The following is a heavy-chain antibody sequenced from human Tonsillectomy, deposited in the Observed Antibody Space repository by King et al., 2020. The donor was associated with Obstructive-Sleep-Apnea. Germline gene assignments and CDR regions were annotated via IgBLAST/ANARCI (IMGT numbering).Heavy chain of an antibody. J-gene: IGHJ5*02. CDR3: ARDEGYSYASGWFDP. CDR2: ITSSSSSK. Sequence: VPLVESGGGLIKPGGSLTLSCAASGFTFSSYSMSWVRPAPGKGLEWVSSITSSSSSKFYADSVKGRFTISRDNAKNSLYLQMNSLRAEDTAVYYCARDEGYSYASGWFDPWGQGTLVTVSS. D-gene: IGHD5-18*01. CDR1: GFTFSSYS. V-gene: IGHV3-21*06.